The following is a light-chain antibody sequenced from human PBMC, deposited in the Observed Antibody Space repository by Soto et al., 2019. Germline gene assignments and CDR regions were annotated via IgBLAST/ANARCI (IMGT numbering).Light chain of an antibody. J-gene: IGLJ2*01. V-gene: IGLV1-44*01. CDR3: AAWDDSLNGVI. Sequence: QSALTQPPSASGTPGQRVTISCSGSISNIGSNAVNWYQHLPGTAPKLLIYSNSQRPSGVPDRFSGSKSGTSASLAISGLQSEDEADYYCAAWDDSLNGVIFGGGTKVTVL. CDR2: SNS. CDR1: ISNIGSNA.